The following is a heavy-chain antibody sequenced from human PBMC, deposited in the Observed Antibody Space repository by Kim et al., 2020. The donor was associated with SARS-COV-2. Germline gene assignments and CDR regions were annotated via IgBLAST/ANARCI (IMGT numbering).Heavy chain of an antibody. V-gene: IGHV3-33*01. J-gene: IGHJ6*02. CDR3: AGDRTGYYCGMDV. Sequence: YYAGSVKGRFTISRDNSKNTVYLEMNSLRVEGTAVYYCAGDRTGYYCGMDVWGRGTTVTVSS.